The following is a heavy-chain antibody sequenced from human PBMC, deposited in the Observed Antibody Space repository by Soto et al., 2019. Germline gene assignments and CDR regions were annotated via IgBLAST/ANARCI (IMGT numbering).Heavy chain of an antibody. V-gene: IGHV1-46*03. J-gene: IGHJ3*02. CDR1: GYTFTNYY. CDR2: MHPSGDST. CDR3: TRVGSSGWYDAFDI. D-gene: IGHD6-19*01. Sequence: QVQLVQSGAEVKTPGASVKVSCKASGYTFTNYYLHWVRQAPGQGLEWMGVMHPSGDSTTFALKFQGGVTMTSDTSTSTVSMELSSLRSEDTGVYYCTRVGSSGWYDAFDIWGQGTMVTVSS.